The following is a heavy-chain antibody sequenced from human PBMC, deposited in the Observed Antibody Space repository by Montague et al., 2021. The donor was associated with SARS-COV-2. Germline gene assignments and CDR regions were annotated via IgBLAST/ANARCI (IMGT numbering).Heavy chain of an antibody. CDR3: ARGARQGYGFSLGYFDY. CDR1: GGSFSGHY. D-gene: IGHD3/OR15-3a*01. CDR2: ISHSGST. Sequence: SETLSLTCAVYGGSFSGHYWNWIRQPPGKGLEWIGEISHSGSTNNNPSLKSRVTMSVDTSKNQFSLKLSSVTAADTAVYYCARGARQGYGFSLGYFDYWGQGTLVTVSS. V-gene: IGHV4-34*01. J-gene: IGHJ4*02.